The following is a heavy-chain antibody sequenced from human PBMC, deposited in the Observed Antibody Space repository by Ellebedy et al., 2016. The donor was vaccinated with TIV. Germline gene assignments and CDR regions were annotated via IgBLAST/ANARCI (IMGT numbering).Heavy chain of an antibody. D-gene: IGHD6-19*01. V-gene: IGHV1-18*01. Sequence: ASVKVSCXASGYTFTSYGISWVRQAPGQGLEWMGWISAYNGNTNYAQKLQGRVTMTTDTSTSTAYMELSSLRSEDTAVYYCARAQWLVLGDYYYGMDVWGQGTTVTVSS. J-gene: IGHJ6*02. CDR2: ISAYNGNT. CDR1: GYTFTSYG. CDR3: ARAQWLVLGDYYYGMDV.